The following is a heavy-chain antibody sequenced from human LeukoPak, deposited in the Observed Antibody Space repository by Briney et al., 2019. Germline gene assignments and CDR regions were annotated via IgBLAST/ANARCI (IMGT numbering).Heavy chain of an antibody. CDR3: ARQSRDIVVVPDWYFDL. D-gene: IGHD2-2*01. J-gene: IGHJ2*01. V-gene: IGHV3-11*04. Sequence: GGSLRLSCAASGFIFSDYYMAWIRQAPGKGLEWVSYISSRDTTMSYADSVKGRFTISRDNSKNTLYLQMNSLRAEDTAVYYCARQSRDIVVVPDWYFDLWGRGTLVTVSS. CDR2: ISSRDTTM. CDR1: GFIFSDYY.